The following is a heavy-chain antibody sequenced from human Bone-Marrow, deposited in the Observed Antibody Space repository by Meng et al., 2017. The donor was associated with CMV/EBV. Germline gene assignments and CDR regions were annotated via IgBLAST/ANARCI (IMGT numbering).Heavy chain of an antibody. J-gene: IGHJ4*02. CDR3: ATSPGYPREFGY. D-gene: IGHD3-10*01. V-gene: IGHV4-61*01. CDR1: GGSVSSDSYY. CDR2: IHYSGST. Sequence: CTVSGGSVSSDSYYWSWLRQPPGKGLESIGFIHYSGSTNYNPSLMSRVTISLDTSKNQFSLKLSSVTAADTAVYYCATSPGYPREFGYWGQGTLVTVSS.